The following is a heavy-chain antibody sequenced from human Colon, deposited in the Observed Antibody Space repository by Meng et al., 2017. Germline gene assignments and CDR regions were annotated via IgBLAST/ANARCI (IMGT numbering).Heavy chain of an antibody. CDR3: ARDHDNGWSFGY. V-gene: IGHV3-21*01. Sequence: EVQLLESGGGLVKPGGSLRLSCAVSGFTFRTYNMHWIRQAPGKGLEWVSSISGTTYLYYADSVKGRFTISRDNDKNLLFLQMSSLRAEDTAVYYCARDHDNGWSFGYWGQGILVTVSS. J-gene: IGHJ4*02. CDR2: ISGTTYL. D-gene: IGHD6-19*01. CDR1: GFTFRTYN.